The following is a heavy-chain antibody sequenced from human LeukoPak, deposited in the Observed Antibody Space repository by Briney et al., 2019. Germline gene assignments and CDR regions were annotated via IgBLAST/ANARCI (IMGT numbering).Heavy chain of an antibody. J-gene: IGHJ6*04. Sequence: PGGSLRLSCTASGFSFGAYLISWVRQAPGKGLEWVSYISSSGSTIYYADSVKGRFTISRDNAKNSLYLQMNSLRAEDTAVYYCAELGITMIGGVWGKGTTVTISS. D-gene: IGHD3-10*02. V-gene: IGHV3-48*03. CDR3: AELGITMIGGV. CDR2: ISSSGSTI. CDR1: GFSFGAYL.